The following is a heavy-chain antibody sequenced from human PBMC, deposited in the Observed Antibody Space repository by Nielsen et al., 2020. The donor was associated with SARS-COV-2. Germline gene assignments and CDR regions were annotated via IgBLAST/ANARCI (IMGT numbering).Heavy chain of an antibody. Sequence: GESLKISCAASGFTFSSYGMHWVRQAPGKGLEWVAVISYDGSNKYYADSVKGRFTISRDNSKNTLYLQMNSLRAEDTAVYYCAKGPSRGYWGQGTLVTVPS. CDR1: GFTFSSYG. CDR2: ISYDGSNK. J-gene: IGHJ4*02. V-gene: IGHV3-30*18. CDR3: AKGPSRGY.